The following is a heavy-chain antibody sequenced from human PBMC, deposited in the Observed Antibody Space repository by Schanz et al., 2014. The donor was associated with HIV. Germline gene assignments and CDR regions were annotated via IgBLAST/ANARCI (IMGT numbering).Heavy chain of an antibody. D-gene: IGHD6-19*01. CDR3: ARSEVVFTGDDSLGLWSMVAEAGPLDF. J-gene: IGHJ4*02. CDR1: GFTFSAYW. Sequence: EQLVESGGGLVQPGGSLRLSCAASGFTFSAYWMSWVRQSPGKGLQWIGEIDDSGNTNYEPSLKSRITISVETSKRXXSLKMTSVSAADTGVYFCARSEVVFTGDDSLGLWSMVAEAGPLDFWGQGVLVTVSS. CDR2: IDDSGNT. V-gene: IGHV4-34*01.